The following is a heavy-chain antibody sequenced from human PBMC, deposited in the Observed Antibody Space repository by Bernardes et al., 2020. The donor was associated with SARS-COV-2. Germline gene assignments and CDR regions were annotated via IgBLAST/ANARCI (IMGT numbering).Heavy chain of an antibody. CDR1: GFNFNVFA. J-gene: IGHJ4*02. CDR3: ANDAGVDVFFDY. V-gene: IGHV3-23*01. Sequence: GGSLRLSCAASGFNFNVFAMSWVRQAPGKGLEWVSTLNTDGENTHYADSVKGRFTISRDNSKNMLYLQMNSLRAEDTAVYYCANDAGVDVFFDYWGQGTLVTVSS. D-gene: IGHD7-27*01. CDR2: LNTDGENT.